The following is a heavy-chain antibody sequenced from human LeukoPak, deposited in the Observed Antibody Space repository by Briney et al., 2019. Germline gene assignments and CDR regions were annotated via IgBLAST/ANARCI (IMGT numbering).Heavy chain of an antibody. J-gene: IGHJ3*02. D-gene: IGHD6-19*01. CDR2: NFHSGTT. Sequence: KPSETLSLTCAVSGASISSGHWGSGGRPPPGKGGEGIGENFHSGTTNYKASLKRRVTISEDNSKNQVSLKLNSLTAADTAVYYCVTSIALAGWGAFDIWGHGTMVTVSS. CDR3: VTSIALAGWGAFDI. CDR1: GASISSGHW. V-gene: IGHV4-4*02.